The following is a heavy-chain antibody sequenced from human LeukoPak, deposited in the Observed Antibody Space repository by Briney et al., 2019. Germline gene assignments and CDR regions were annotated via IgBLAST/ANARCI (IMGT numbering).Heavy chain of an antibody. Sequence: GGSLRLSCATSGFTFSSYAMSWVRQAPGKGLEWVPAISGSGGSTYYADPVKGRFTISRDNSKNTLYLQMNSLRAEDTAVYYCAKDLDFDYGDYFDYWGQGTLVTVSS. J-gene: IGHJ4*02. CDR1: GFTFSSYA. CDR3: AKDLDFDYGDYFDY. D-gene: IGHD4-17*01. V-gene: IGHV3-23*01. CDR2: ISGSGGST.